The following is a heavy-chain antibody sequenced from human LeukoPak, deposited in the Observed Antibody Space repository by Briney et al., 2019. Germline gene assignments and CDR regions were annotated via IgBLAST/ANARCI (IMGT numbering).Heavy chain of an antibody. J-gene: IGHJ6*02. CDR3: ARDLGFSGSYYSYYYGMDV. Sequence: GGSLRLSCAASGFTFSSYEMNWVRQAPGKGLEWVSYISSSGSTIYYADSVKGRFTISRDNAKNSLYLQMNSLRAEDTAVYYCARDLGFSGSYYSYYYGMDVWGQGTTVTVSS. CDR2: ISSSGSTI. D-gene: IGHD1-26*01. V-gene: IGHV3-48*03. CDR1: GFTFSSYE.